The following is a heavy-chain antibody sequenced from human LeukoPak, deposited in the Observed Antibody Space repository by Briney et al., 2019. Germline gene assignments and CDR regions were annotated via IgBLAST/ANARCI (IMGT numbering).Heavy chain of an antibody. V-gene: IGHV3-23*01. CDR2: IGDIADNT. Sequence: GGSLRLSCAASGFTFRNYGLTWVRQAPGKGLEWVSSIGDIADNTYYAASVKGRFTISRDNSKNTLYLQMNSLRAEDTAVYYCARGQRFSSSPFDYWGQGTLVIVSS. CDR1: GFTFRNYG. CDR3: ARGQRFSSSPFDY. J-gene: IGHJ4*02. D-gene: IGHD6-13*01.